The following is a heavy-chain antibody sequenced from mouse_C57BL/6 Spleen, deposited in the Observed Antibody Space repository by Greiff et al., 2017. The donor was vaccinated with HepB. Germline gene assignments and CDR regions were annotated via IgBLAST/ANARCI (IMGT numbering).Heavy chain of an antibody. Sequence: VQLQQSGAELARPGASVKMSCKASGYTFTSYTMHWVKQRPGQGLEWIGYINPSSGYTKYNQKFKDKATLTADKSSSTAYMQLSSLTSEDSAVYYCARSGDYDGFAYWGQGTLVTVSA. CDR1: GYTFTSYT. V-gene: IGHV1-4*01. CDR3: ARSGDYDGFAY. D-gene: IGHD2-4*01. CDR2: INPSSGYT. J-gene: IGHJ3*01.